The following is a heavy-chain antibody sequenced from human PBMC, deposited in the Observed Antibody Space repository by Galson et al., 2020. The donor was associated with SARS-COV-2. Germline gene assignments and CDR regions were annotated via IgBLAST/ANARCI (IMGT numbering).Heavy chain of an antibody. CDR2: IYTTGNT. J-gene: IGHJ4*02. Sequence: SETLSLTCTVSGGSISSGSYYWSCIRQPAGKGLEWVGRIYTTGNTNYNPSLKNRVTISVDRSKNQFSLKLTSVTAADTAVYYCAREGYDLLTGAFDYWGQGTLVTVSS. D-gene: IGHD3-9*01. V-gene: IGHV4-61*02. CDR3: AREGYDLLTGAFDY. CDR1: GGSISSGSYY.